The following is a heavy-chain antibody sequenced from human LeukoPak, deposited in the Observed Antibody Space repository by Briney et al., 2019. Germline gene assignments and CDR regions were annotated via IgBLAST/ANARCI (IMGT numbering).Heavy chain of an antibody. D-gene: IGHD5-24*01. V-gene: IGHV3-74*01. CDR3: AKDLNGYHPVLDY. CDR2: TNSDGSSR. CDR1: GFTFSGHW. Sequence: GGSLRLFCAVSGFTFSGHWMFWVRQAPGKGLEWVSSTNSDGSSRGYTDSVKGRFTVSRDNAKNTLYLQMNSLRAEDTAVYYCAKDLNGYHPVLDYWGQGTLVTVSS. J-gene: IGHJ4*02.